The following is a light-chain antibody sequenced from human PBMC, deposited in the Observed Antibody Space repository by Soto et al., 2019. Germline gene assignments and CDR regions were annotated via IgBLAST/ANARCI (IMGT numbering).Light chain of an antibody. CDR2: RAS. CDR1: QSVGDND. CDR3: QQYGGSPAT. Sequence: EIVLTQSPGTLSLSPGERATLSCRASQSVGDNDLAWYQQKPGQAPGLLIYRASSRATGIPDRFSGSGSGTDFTLTISRLEPEDFVVYYCQQYGGSPATFGQGTRLEIK. J-gene: IGKJ5*01. V-gene: IGKV3-20*01.